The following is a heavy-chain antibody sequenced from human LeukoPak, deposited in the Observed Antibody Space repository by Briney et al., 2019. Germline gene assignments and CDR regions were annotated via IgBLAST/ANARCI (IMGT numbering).Heavy chain of an antibody. D-gene: IGHD6-19*01. V-gene: IGHV1-18*01. CDR3: ARLPTGYRSDWYFNAFDH. J-gene: IGHJ5*02. Sequence: GASVMVSCQASGYTFSSYGLSWVRQAPGQGLEWMGWISPSNGDTTYVQNLLGRVTMTTDTSTSTAYMELRSLVSDDTAVYYCARLPTGYRSDWYFNAFDHWGQGTLGAVSS. CDR1: GYTFSSYG. CDR2: ISPSNGDT.